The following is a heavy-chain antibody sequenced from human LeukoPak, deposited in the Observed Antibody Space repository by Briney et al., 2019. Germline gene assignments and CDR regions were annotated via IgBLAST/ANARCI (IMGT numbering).Heavy chain of an antibody. V-gene: IGHV3-30*18. Sequence: QPGGSLRLSCTASGFTFSSFGMHWVRQAPGEGLEWVTAISSVGHTNKSADSVKGRFTISRDNSKNTLYLQMHSLREDDTAVYYCAKEVGWFNAFDVWGQGTMVTVSS. CDR1: GFTFSSFG. CDR2: ISSVGHTN. CDR3: AKEVGWFNAFDV. D-gene: IGHD3-10*01. J-gene: IGHJ3*01.